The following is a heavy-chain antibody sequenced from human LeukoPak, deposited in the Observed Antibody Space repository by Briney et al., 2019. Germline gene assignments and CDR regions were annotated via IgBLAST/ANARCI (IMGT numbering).Heavy chain of an antibody. CDR3: ARVGSGSWYFYFEY. Sequence: TPPCPDTGIASSRYAVQSVRHAAAKKKEWVAVISYDGSNKYYADSVKGRFTISRDNSKNTLYLQMNSLRAEDTAVYYCARVGSGSWYFYFEYWGQGTLVTVSS. V-gene: IGHV3-30*01. J-gene: IGHJ4*02. D-gene: IGHD6-13*01. CDR2: ISYDGSNK. CDR1: GIASSRYA.